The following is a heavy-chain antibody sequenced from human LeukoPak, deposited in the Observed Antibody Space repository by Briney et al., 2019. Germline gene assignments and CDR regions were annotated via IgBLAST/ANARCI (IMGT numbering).Heavy chain of an antibody. V-gene: IGHV4-34*01. J-gene: IGHJ4*02. D-gene: IGHD3-10*01. CDR2: INHSGST. CDR1: GGSFSGYY. CDR3: ARNDVLLWFGESPGYFDY. Sequence: PSETLPLTCAAYGGSFSGYYWSWIRQPPGKGLEWIGEINHSGSTNHNPSLKSRVTISVDTSKNQFSLKLSSVTAADTAVYYCARNDVLLWFGESPGYFDYWGQGTLVTVSS.